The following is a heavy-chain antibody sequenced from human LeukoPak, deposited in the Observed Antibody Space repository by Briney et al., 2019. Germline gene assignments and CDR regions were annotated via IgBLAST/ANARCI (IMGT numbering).Heavy chain of an antibody. J-gene: IGHJ4*02. CDR2: IRYDGSNK. CDR1: GFTFSSYG. CDR3: ARVRPYDYVWGSYRPLDY. D-gene: IGHD3-16*02. Sequence: GGSLRLSCAASGFTFSSYGMHWVRQAPGKGLEWVAFIRYDGSNKYYADSVKGRFTISRDNSKNTLYLQMNSLRAEDTAVYYCARVRPYDYVWGSYRPLDYWGQGTLVTVSS. V-gene: IGHV3-30*02.